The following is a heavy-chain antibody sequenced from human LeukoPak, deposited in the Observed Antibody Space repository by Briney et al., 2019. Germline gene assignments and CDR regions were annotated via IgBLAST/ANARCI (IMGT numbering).Heavy chain of an antibody. CDR3: ARGAGDYVPLCDY. J-gene: IGHJ4*02. Sequence: PGGSLRLSCAASGFTFSSYSMDWVRQAPGKGLEWVSYISSSSSTIYYADSVKGRFTISRDNAKNSLYLQMNSLRDDDTAVYYCARGAGDYVPLCDYWGQGALVTVSS. D-gene: IGHD4-17*01. V-gene: IGHV3-48*02. CDR2: ISSSSSTI. CDR1: GFTFSSYS.